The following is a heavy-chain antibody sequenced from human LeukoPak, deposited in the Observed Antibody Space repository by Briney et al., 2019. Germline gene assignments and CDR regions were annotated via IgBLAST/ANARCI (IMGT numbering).Heavy chain of an antibody. D-gene: IGHD4-17*01. J-gene: IGHJ1*01. CDR2: ISGSGGST. Sequence: PGGSLRLSCAASGFTFSSYAMTWVRQAPGKGLEWVSAISGSGGSTYYADSAKGRFTISRDNSKNTLSLQMNSLRAEDTAVYYCATTVTSGGEYFQHWGQGTLVTVSS. CDR1: GFTFSSYA. CDR3: ATTVTSGGEYFQH. V-gene: IGHV3-23*01.